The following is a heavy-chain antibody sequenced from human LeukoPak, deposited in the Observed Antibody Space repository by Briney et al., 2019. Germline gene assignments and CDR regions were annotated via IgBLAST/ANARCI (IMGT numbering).Heavy chain of an antibody. J-gene: IGHJ5*02. CDR2: IYYSGST. D-gene: IGHD3-3*01. V-gene: IGHV4-59*01. CDR3: ARLFPSVYYDFWSGPPFDP. CDR1: GGSISSYY. Sequence: SETLSLTCTVSGGSISSYYWSWIRQPPGKGLEWIGYIYYSGSTNYNPSLKSRVTISVDTSKNQFSLKLSSVTAADTAVYYCARLFPSVYYDFWSGPPFDPWGQGTLVTVSS.